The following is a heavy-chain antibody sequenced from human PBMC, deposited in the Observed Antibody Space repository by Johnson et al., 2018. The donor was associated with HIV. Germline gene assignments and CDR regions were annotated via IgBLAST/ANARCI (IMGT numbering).Heavy chain of an antibody. CDR1: GFTFSSYA. D-gene: IGHD3-10*01. Sequence: VQPGRSLRLSYAASGFTFSSYAMSWVRQAPGKGLEWVSAISGSGGSTYYADSVKGRFTISRDHSKNTRYLQMNSLRAEDTAVYYCAKERGRGWDAFDIWGQGTMVTVSS. CDR2: ISGSGGST. V-gene: IGHV3-23*01. J-gene: IGHJ3*02. CDR3: AKERGRGWDAFDI.